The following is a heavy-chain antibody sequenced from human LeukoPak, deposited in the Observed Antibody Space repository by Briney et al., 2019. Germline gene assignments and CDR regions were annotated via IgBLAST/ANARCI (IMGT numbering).Heavy chain of an antibody. CDR1: GGSISSGSYY. CDR2: IYTSGST. J-gene: IGHJ5*02. Sequence: SQTLSLTCTVSGGSISSGSYYWSWIRQPAGKGLEWIGRIYTSGSTNYNPSLKSRVTISVDTSKDQFSLKLSSVTAADTAVYYCVRCYMAYNWFDPWGQGTLVTVSS. V-gene: IGHV4-61*02. D-gene: IGHD2-15*01. CDR3: VRCYMAYNWFDP.